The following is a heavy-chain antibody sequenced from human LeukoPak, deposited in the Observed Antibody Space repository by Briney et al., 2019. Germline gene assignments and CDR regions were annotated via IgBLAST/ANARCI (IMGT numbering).Heavy chain of an antibody. V-gene: IGHV1-2*02. CDR1: GYTFTGYF. Sequence: GASVKLSDTASGYTFTGYFIHWMRQAPGQGLEWMAWINPNSGGTKYAQKFQGRVTVTRDTSINTAYMELSRLTSDDTAVYYCIRSTSSDSWARGHLVTVSS. CDR3: IRSTSSDS. D-gene: IGHD1-26*01. J-gene: IGHJ4*02. CDR2: INPNSGGT.